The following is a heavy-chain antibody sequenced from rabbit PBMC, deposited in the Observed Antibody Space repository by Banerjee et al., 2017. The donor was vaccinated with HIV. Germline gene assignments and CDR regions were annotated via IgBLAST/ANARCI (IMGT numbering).Heavy chain of an antibody. Sequence: QSLEETGGGLVQPGGSLTLSCKASGFNFSSCGVSWVRQAPGKGLEWIGYIDPVFGGTYYATWVNGRFTISSHNAQNTLYLQLNSLTVADTATYFCARDDLWGPGTLVTVS. CDR3: ARDDL. CDR1: GFNFSSCG. CDR2: IDPVFGGT. V-gene: IGHV1S7*01. J-gene: IGHJ4*01.